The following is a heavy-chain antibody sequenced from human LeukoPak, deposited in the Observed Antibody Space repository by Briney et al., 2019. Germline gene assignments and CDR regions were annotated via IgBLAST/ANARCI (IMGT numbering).Heavy chain of an antibody. J-gene: IGHJ4*02. V-gene: IGHV4-39*01. CDR3: ATTPDYDFWSGQAYYFDY. D-gene: IGHD3-3*01. CDR2: ICYSGST. Sequence: SETLSLTCTVSGGSISSSSYYWGWIRQPPGKGLEWIGSICYSGSTYYNPSLKSRVTISVDTSKNQFSLKLSSVTAADTAVYYCATTPDYDFWSGQAYYFDYWGQGTLVTVSS. CDR1: GGSISSSSYY.